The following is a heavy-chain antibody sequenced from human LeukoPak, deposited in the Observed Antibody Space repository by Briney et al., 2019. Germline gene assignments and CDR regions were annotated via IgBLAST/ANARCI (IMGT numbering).Heavy chain of an antibody. J-gene: IGHJ4*02. D-gene: IGHD5-24*01. Sequence: PSETLSLTCTVSGGSISSSSYYWGWIRQPPGKGLGWIGSIYYGGSTYYNPSLKSRVTISVDTSKNQFSLKLSSVTAADTAVYFCARQPGGEMANAPDYWGQGTLVTVSS. CDR3: ARQPGGEMANAPDY. CDR2: IYYGGST. CDR1: GGSISSSSYY. V-gene: IGHV4-39*01.